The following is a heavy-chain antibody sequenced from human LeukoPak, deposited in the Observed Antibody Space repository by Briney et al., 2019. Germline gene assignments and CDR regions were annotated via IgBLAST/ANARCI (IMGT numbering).Heavy chain of an antibody. CDR3: TYSGSNYPDY. CDR2: INHSGST. D-gene: IGHD1-26*01. CDR1: GGSFSGYY. J-gene: IGHJ4*02. Sequence: SETLSLTCAVYGGSFSGYYWSWIRQSPGKGLEWIGEINHSGSTNYNPSLKSRVTMSVDTSKNQFSLKLGSVTAADTAVYYCTYSGSNYPDYWGQGTLVTVSS. V-gene: IGHV4-34*01.